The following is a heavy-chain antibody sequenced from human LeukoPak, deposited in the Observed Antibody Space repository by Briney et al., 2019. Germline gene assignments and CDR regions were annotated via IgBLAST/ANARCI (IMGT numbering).Heavy chain of an antibody. CDR2: ISWNSGSI. V-gene: IGHV3-9*01. Sequence: GGSLRLSCAASGFTLRSSAMTWVRQAPGKGLEWVPGISWNSGSIGYADSVKGRFTISRDNSKNTLYLQMNSLRAEDTDVYYCALSSDHFCSSTSCSSQYYFDYWGRGTLVTVSS. J-gene: IGHJ4*02. D-gene: IGHD2-2*01. CDR1: GFTLRSSA. CDR3: ALSSDHFCSSTSCSSQYYFDY.